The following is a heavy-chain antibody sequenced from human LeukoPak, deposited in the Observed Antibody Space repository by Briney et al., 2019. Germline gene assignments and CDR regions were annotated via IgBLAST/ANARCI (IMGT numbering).Heavy chain of an antibody. CDR2: INPNSGGT. Sequence: GASVKVSCKASGYTFTGYYMHWVRQAPGQGLEWMGWINPNSGGTNYAQKFQGRVTMTRDTSISTAYMELSRLRSDDTAVYYCARDQDLRESTMIVVVIGYWGQGTLVTVSS. D-gene: IGHD3-22*01. J-gene: IGHJ4*02. CDR3: ARDQDLRESTMIVVVIGY. V-gene: IGHV1-2*02. CDR1: GYTFTGYY.